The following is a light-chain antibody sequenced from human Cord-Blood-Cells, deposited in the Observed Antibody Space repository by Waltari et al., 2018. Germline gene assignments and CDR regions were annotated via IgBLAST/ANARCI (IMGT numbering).Light chain of an antibody. V-gene: IGKV1-27*01. CDR2: AAS. CDR3: QKYNSAPLT. CDR1: QGISSY. Sequence: DIQLTQSPSSLSASVGDRVTIACRASQGISSYLAWYQQRTGKVPKSLIYAASTLQSGVPLRFSGSGAGTDFTLTSSSQQPEDVATYDGQKYNSAPLTFGGGPKVEIK. J-gene: IGKJ4*01.